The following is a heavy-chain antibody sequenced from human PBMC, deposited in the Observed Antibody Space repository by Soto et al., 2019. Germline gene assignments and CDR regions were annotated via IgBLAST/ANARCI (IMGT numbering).Heavy chain of an antibody. D-gene: IGHD2-15*01. V-gene: IGHV1-18*04. CDR3: AKEGRYCDGTYCYSYDWFGP. Sequence: GASVKVSCKASGYTFPRYGIGWVRQAPGQGLEWLGWVSAFSGNTTYAQKVQGRITMTTDTSTTTAYMELRSLTSDDTAIYYCAKEGRYCDGTYCYSYDWFGPWGQGTLVTVSS. J-gene: IGHJ5*02. CDR1: GYTFPRYG. CDR2: VSAFSGNT.